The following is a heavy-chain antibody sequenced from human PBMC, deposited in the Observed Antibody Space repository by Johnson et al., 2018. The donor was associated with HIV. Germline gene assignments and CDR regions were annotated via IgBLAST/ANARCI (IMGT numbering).Heavy chain of an antibody. CDR3: AGQVRAFDI. CDR1: GFTFSSYA. J-gene: IGHJ3*02. V-gene: IGHV3-30*04. CDR2: ISYDGSNK. D-gene: IGHD6-19*01. Sequence: QVQLVESGGGVVQPGRSLRLSCAASGFTFSSYAMHWVRQAPGKGLEWVAVISYDGSNKSYADSVKGLFTISRDNSMHTMYLQMNSLRAEDTAVYYCAGQVRAFDIWGQGTMVTVSS.